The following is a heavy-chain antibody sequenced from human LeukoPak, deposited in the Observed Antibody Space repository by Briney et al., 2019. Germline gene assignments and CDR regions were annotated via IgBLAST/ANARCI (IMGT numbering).Heavy chain of an antibody. J-gene: IGHJ3*02. D-gene: IGHD3-16*01. Sequence: PSETLSLTCTVSGGSISSSSYYWGWIRQPPGKGLEWIGSIYYSGSTYYNPSLKSRVAISVDTSKNQFSLKLSSVTAADTAVYYCAWGPDDAFDIWGQGTMVTVSP. CDR1: GGSISSSSYY. V-gene: IGHV4-39*01. CDR2: IYYSGST. CDR3: AWGPDDAFDI.